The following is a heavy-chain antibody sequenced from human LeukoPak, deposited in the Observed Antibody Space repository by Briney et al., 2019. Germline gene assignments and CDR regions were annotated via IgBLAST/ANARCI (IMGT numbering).Heavy chain of an antibody. CDR1: GSIFNVYY. CDR2: ISPDGGVT. Sequence: GASVKVSCKSYGSIFNVYYMHWVRQVPGQGLEWMGWISPDGGVTNYAQKFQGRVTLTRDSATTTDYMELSRLTSDDTAVYDCARENWYYDHWGQGTLVTVSS. CDR3: ARENWYYDH. J-gene: IGHJ4*02. V-gene: IGHV1-2*02.